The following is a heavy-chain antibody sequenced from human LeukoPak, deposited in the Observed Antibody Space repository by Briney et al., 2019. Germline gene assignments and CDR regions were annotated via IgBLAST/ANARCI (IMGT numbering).Heavy chain of an antibody. CDR2: IYTSGST. CDR3: AREGIEMATISDY. J-gene: IGHJ4*02. CDR1: GGSISSGSYY. Sequence: SETLSLTCTVSGGSISSGSYYWSWIRQPAGKGLEWIGRIYTSGSTNYNPSLKSRVTISVDTSKNQFSLKLSSVTAADTAVYYCAREGIEMATISDYWGQGTLVTVSS. V-gene: IGHV4-61*02. D-gene: IGHD5-24*01.